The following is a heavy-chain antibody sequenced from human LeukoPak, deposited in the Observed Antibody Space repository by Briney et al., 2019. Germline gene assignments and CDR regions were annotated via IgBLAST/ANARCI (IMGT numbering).Heavy chain of an antibody. CDR2: ISSSSSTI. CDR3: ARVDTATDY. V-gene: IGHV3-48*04. CDR1: GFPFSSYS. J-gene: IGHJ4*02. D-gene: IGHD5-18*01. Sequence: GGSLSLSCAASGFPFSSYSMNWVRQAPGKGLEWVSYISSSSSTIYYADSVKGRFTISRDNAKNSLYLQMNSLRAEDTAVYYCARVDTATDYWGQGTLVTVSS.